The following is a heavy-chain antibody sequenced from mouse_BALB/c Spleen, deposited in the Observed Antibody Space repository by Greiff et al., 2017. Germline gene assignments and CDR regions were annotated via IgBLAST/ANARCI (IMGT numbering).Heavy chain of an antibody. CDR2: INPSTGYT. D-gene: IGHD2-1*01. CDR1: GYTFTSYW. Sequence: QVQLQQSGAELAKPGASVKMSCKASGYTFTSYWMHWVKQRPGQGLEWIGYINPSTGYTEYNQKFKGKATLTVDKSSSTAHMELLSLTSEDSAVYYCGGYGNYVGMDYWGQGTSVTVSS. CDR3: GGYGNYVGMDY. V-gene: IGHV1-7*01. J-gene: IGHJ4*01.